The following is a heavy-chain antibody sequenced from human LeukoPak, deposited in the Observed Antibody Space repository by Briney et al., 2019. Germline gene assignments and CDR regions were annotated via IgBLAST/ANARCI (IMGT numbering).Heavy chain of an antibody. CDR3: AREGEYYAESGNLIDAADV. J-gene: IGHJ3*01. V-gene: IGHV1-69*06. CDR1: GGTFTHFV. CDR2: IAPISGAP. Sequence: SVKVSCKASGGTFTHFVISWLRQAPGQGLEWMGGIAPISGAPVYAQKFQDRVNITADTSTNTAYMEMSSLTSEDTAMYYCAREGEYYAESGNLIDAADVWGQGTMVIVSA. D-gene: IGHD3-10*01.